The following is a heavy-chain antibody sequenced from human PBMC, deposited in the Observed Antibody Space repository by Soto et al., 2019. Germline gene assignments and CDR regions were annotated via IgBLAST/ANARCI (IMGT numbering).Heavy chain of an antibody. CDR3: ARGRITGYYDSSDPRNAFDI. D-gene: IGHD3-22*01. CDR2: IKQDGSEK. Sequence: PGGSLRLSCAASGFTFSSYWMSWVRQAPGKGLEWVANIKQDGSEKYYVDSVKGRFTISRDNAKNSLYLQMNSLRAEDTAVYYCARGRITGYYDSSDPRNAFDIWGQGIMVTVSS. J-gene: IGHJ3*02. CDR1: GFTFSSYW. V-gene: IGHV3-7*03.